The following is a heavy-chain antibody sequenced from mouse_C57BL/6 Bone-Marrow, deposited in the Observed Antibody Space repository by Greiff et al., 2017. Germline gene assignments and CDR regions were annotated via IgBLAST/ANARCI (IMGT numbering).Heavy chain of an antibody. V-gene: IGHV1-54*01. Sequence: QVQLQQSGAELVRPGTSVKVSCKASGYAFTNYLIEWVKQRPGQGLEWIGVFNPGSGGTNYNEKFKGKATLTPDKSSSTAYMQLSSLTSEDSAVYFCARKERDWYFDGWGTGTTVTVSA. CDR3: ARKERDWYFDG. CDR1: GYAFTNYL. J-gene: IGHJ1*03. CDR2: FNPGSGGT.